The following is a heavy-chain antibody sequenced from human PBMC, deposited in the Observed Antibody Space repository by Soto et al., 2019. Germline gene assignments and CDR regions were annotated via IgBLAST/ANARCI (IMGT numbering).Heavy chain of an antibody. CDR1: GFSISSDSY. J-gene: IGHJ4*02. V-gene: IGHV4-38-2*01. CDR3: GHLKTDTEVTPAPPLFDS. Sequence: KPXETLSLTCAVSGFSISSDSYWGCMRQSPGKGLEWIGTLSHSGRTFYNPSLKSRVTVSADTTKNQFSLSLTSVTAADTAVYYCGHLKTDTEVTPAPPLFDSWGQGTLVTVSS. D-gene: IGHD2-2*01. CDR2: LSHSGRT.